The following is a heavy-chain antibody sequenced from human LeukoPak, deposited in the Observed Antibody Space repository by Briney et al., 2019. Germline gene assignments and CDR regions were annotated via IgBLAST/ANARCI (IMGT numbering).Heavy chain of an antibody. D-gene: IGHD1-7*01. CDR1: GFTFSDYY. Sequence: GGSLRLSCAASGFTFSDYYMSWIRDAPGKGREWGSYISSSGSTIYYADSVKGRFTISRDNAKNSLYLQMNSLRAEDTAVYYCARTGTSRKTHDDYWGQGTLVTVSS. V-gene: IGHV3-11*01. CDR2: ISSSGSTI. CDR3: ARTGTSRKTHDDY. J-gene: IGHJ4*02.